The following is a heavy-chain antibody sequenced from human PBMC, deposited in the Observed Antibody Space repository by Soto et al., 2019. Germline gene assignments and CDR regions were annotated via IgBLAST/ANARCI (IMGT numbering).Heavy chain of an antibody. CDR2: IWYDGSNK. V-gene: IGHV3-33*01. D-gene: IGHD3-3*01. CDR3: AREYVGFWSGDGEAENLPVVPKYYGMDV. J-gene: IGHJ6*02. CDR1: GFTFSSYG. Sequence: GGSLRLSCAASGFTFSSYGMHWVRQAPGKGLEWVAVIWYDGSNKYYADSVKGRFTISRDNSKNTLYLQMNSLRAEDTGVYYCAREYVGFWSGDGEAENLPVVPKYYGMDVWGQGTTVTVSS.